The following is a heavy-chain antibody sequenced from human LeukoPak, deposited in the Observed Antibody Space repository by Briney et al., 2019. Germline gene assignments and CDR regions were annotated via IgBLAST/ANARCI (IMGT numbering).Heavy chain of an antibody. CDR2: INHSGRT. CDR3: ARHDRGYSSGWYSGAFDI. V-gene: IGHV4-34*01. J-gene: IGHJ3*02. Sequence: SETLSLTCAVYGGSFSGYYWTWIRQPPGKGLEWIGEINHSGRTNYNVSLESRVTISVDTSKNQFSLKVTSVTAADTAVYYCARHDRGYSSGWYSGAFDIWGQGTMVTVSS. D-gene: IGHD6-19*01. CDR1: GGSFSGYY.